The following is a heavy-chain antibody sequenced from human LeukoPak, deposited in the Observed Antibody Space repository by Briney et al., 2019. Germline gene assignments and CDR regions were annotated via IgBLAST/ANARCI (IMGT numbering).Heavy chain of an antibody. J-gene: IGHJ4*02. CDR1: GFTFSSYA. CDR3: ARVKDSSSPYFDY. V-gene: IGHV3-30*01. D-gene: IGHD6-6*01. CDR2: ISYDGSNK. Sequence: PGRSLRLSCAASGFTFSSYAMHWVRQAPGKGLEWVAVISYDGSNKYYADSVKGRFTISRDNSKNTLYLQMNSLRAEDTAVYYCARVKDSSSPYFDYWGQGTLVTVSS.